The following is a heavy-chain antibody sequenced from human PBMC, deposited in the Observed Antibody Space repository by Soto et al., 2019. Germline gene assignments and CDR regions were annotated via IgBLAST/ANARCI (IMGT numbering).Heavy chain of an antibody. CDR3: ALRGMAVVPEY. CDR1: GDSISSYY. D-gene: IGHD3-22*01. J-gene: IGHJ4*02. CDR2: LYYGRSA. V-gene: IGHV4-59*01. Sequence: QVQLQESGPGLVKPSETLSLTCAVSGDSISSYYCMWIRQPPGKGLESIGYLYYGRSANYNPSLKSRVTLSVDKATNQCSQTLSSMTAADTAVYYCALRGMAVVPEYWGQGTLVTVSS.